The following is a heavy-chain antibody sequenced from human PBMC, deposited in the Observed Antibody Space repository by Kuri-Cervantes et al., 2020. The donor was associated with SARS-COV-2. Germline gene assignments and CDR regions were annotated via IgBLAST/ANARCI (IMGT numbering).Heavy chain of an antibody. CDR1: GYTFTSYA. D-gene: IGHD6-13*01. CDR2: SNAGNGNT. V-gene: IGHV1-3*02. CDR3: ARGVGSSWYVDDAFDI. J-gene: IGHJ3*02. Sequence: ASVKVSCKASGYTFTSYAMHWVRQAPGQRLEWMGWSNAGNGNTKYSQEFQGRVTITRDTSASTAYMELRSLRSEDTAVYYCARGVGSSWYVDDAFDIWGLGTMVTVSS.